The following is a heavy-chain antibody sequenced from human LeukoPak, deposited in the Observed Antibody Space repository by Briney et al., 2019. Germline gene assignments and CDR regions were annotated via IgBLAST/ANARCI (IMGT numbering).Heavy chain of an antibody. V-gene: IGHV4-39*01. CDR3: ASALGWYYFDY. J-gene: IGHJ4*02. D-gene: IGHD2-15*01. Sequence: SETLSLTCTVSGGSISSNSFYWGWIRQPPGKGLEWIGSIYYSGSTYYNPSLKSRVTISVDTSKNQFSLKLSSVTAADTAVYYCASALGWYYFDYWGQGTLVTVSS. CDR2: IYYSGST. CDR1: GGSISSNSFY.